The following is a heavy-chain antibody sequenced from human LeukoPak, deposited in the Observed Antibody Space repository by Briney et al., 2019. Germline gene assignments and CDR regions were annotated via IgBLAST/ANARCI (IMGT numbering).Heavy chain of an antibody. J-gene: IGHJ4*02. Sequence: GGSLRLSCAASGFTFSSYAMSWVRQAPGKGLEWVSVISGSGGSTYYADSVKGRFTISRDNSKNTLYLQMNSLRAEDMALYYCAKDRLPYSSSLDYWGQGTLVTVSS. V-gene: IGHV3-23*01. CDR1: GFTFSSYA. CDR3: AKDRLPYSSSLDY. CDR2: ISGSGGST. D-gene: IGHD6-13*01.